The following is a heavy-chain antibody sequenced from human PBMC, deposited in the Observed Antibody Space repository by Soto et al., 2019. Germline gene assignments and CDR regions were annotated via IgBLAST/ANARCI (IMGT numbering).Heavy chain of an antibody. D-gene: IGHD3-10*01. Sequence: SETLSLTCTVSGGSISSYYWSWIRQPPGKGLEWIGYIYYSGSTNYNPSLKSRVTISVDTSKNQFSLKLSSVTAADTAVYYCAIGGSGSYYNPYYFDYWGQGTLVTVSS. V-gene: IGHV4-59*01. CDR1: GGSISSYY. J-gene: IGHJ4*02. CDR3: AIGGSGSYYNPYYFDY. CDR2: IYYSGST.